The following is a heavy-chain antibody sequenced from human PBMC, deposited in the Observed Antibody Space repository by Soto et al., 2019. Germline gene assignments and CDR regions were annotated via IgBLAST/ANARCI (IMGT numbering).Heavy chain of an antibody. CDR1: GFTFSSYW. Sequence: EVQLVESGGGLVQPGESLRLSCAASGFTFSSYWMHWVRQAPGKGLVWVSRINSGGSSTSYAGSVKGRFTISRHNAKNKLYLQMNSLRAEDTAVYYCVRTSLVVAAATREGYWGQGTLVTVSS. V-gene: IGHV3-74*01. D-gene: IGHD2-15*01. J-gene: IGHJ4*02. CDR2: INSGGSST. CDR3: VRTSLVVAAATREGY.